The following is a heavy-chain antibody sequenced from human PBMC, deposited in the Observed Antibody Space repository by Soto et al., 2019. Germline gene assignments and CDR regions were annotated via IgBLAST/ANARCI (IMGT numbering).Heavy chain of an antibody. Sequence: PGGSLRLSCAASGLTFNTYSVNWVRQAPGKGLEWVSSISSREISSRDYYVYYADSVRGRFTISRDNAENSLFLQMNSLRAEDTAVYYCVESPERTCSMRYWGQGALVTVSS. CDR2: ISSREISSRDYYV. V-gene: IGHV3-21*01. CDR1: GLTFNTYS. CDR3: VESPERTCSMRY. J-gene: IGHJ4*02. D-gene: IGHD1-1*01.